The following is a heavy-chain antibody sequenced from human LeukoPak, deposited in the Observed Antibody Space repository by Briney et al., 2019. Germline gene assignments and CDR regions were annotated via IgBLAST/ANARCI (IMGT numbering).Heavy chain of an antibody. CDR3: AKTYYYDSLLDY. Sequence: QPGGSLRLSCAASGFTFSSYAMSWVRQAPGKGLEWVSAISGRVGSTYYADSVKGRFTISRHNSKNTLYLKMNSLRAEDTAVYYCAKTYYYDSLLDYWGQGTLVTVSS. CDR2: ISGRVGST. J-gene: IGHJ4*02. D-gene: IGHD3-22*01. CDR1: GFTFSSYA. V-gene: IGHV3-23*01.